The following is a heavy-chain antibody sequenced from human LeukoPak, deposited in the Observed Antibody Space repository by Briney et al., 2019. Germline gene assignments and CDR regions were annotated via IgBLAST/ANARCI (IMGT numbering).Heavy chain of an antibody. CDR2: ISGSGGST. CDR3: AKGQVAAAPSYYYGMDV. V-gene: IGHV3-23*01. CDR1: GFTFSSYA. Sequence: GGSLRLSCAASGFTFSSYAMSWVRQAPGRGVGWGSAISGSGGSTYYAGSVRGRFTISRDNSKNTLYLQMNSLRAGDRSVYYCAKGQVAAAPSYYYGMDVWGQGTTVTVSS. J-gene: IGHJ6*02. D-gene: IGHD2-2*01.